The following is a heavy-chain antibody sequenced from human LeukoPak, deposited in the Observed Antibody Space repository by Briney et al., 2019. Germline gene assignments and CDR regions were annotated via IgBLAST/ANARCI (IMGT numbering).Heavy chain of an antibody. D-gene: IGHD2-21*02. V-gene: IGHV4-59*12. CDR1: GGSFSSYY. CDR2: IYYRGST. J-gene: IGHJ3*02. Sequence: SETLSLTCTISGGSFSSYYWSWIRQPPGKGLEWIGYIYYRGSTNYNPSLKSRVTISVDTSKSRFSLKLSSVTAADTAVYYCARRVVVTAISYDAFDIWGQGTMVTVSS. CDR3: ARRVVVTAISYDAFDI.